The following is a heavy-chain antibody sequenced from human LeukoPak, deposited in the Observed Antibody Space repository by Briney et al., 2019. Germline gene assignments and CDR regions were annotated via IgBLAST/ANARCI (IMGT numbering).Heavy chain of an antibody. V-gene: IGHV4-59*08. D-gene: IGHD2-15*01. Sequence: SETLSLTCSVSGDSISDFYWNWIRQSPEKGLEWIGNIYYSGSSVYNPSLRSRVSMSIDRSLKQFFLKLTSVTAADTALYYCVLAPNSNWFDFWGQGILVTVSS. CDR2: IYYSGSS. J-gene: IGHJ4*02. CDR1: GDSISDFY. CDR3: VLAPNSNWFDF.